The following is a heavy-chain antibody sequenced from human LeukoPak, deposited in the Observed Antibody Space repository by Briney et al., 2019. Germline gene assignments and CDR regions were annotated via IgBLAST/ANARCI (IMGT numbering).Heavy chain of an antibody. CDR2: IYTSRST. J-gene: IGHJ4*02. V-gene: IGHV4-61*02. Sequence: PSETLSLTCTVSGGSISSSSYYWSWIRQPAGKGLEWIGRIYTSRSTNYNPSLKSRVTMSVDTSKNQFSLKLSSVTAADTAVYYCARNTGYCSGGSCYLADYWGQGTLVTVSS. D-gene: IGHD2-15*01. CDR1: GGSISSSSYY. CDR3: ARNTGYCSGGSCYLADY.